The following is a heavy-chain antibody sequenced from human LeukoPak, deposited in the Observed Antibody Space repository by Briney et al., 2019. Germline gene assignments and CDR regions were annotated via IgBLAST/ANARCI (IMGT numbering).Heavy chain of an antibody. CDR2: IYSSGSK. V-gene: IGHV4-59*11. CDR3: ARDRPPYYFDY. J-gene: IGHJ4*02. CDR1: GGSLNNHY. Sequence: SEALSLTCTVSGGSLNNHYWSWIRQTQGKGLEWIGYIYSSGSKNYNPSLKSRVTISVDTSKNQISLNLSSVTAADTAVYYCARDRPPYYFDYWGQGTLVTVSS.